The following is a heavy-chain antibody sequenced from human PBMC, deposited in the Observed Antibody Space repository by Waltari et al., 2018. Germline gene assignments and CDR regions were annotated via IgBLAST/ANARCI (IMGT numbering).Heavy chain of an antibody. CDR1: VLTFRGYW. Sequence: DVQMVESGGTLVQPGGSLRLYVVVSVLTFRGYWMGWVRQAPGKGLEWVANIKTEGSEKHYVDSVKGRFIVSRDNAKNSLYLQMNSLTVEDTAVYFCASVSLGWGKGTTVTVSS. CDR2: IKTEGSEK. J-gene: IGHJ6*04. D-gene: IGHD3-16*01. CDR3: ASVSLG. V-gene: IGHV3-7*02.